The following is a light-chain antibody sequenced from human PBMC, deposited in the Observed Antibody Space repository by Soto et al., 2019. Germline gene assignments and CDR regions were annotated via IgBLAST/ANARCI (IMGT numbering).Light chain of an antibody. CDR1: QGISNY. V-gene: IGKV1-27*01. CDR3: QKYNSAPLT. CDR2: AAS. Sequence: DIQMTQSPSSLSASVGDRVTITSRASQGISNYLAWYQQKPGKVPKLLIYAASTLQSGVPSRFSGSGSGTDFTLTISRLQPEDVATYFCQKYNSAPLTFGGGTKGQIK. J-gene: IGKJ4*01.